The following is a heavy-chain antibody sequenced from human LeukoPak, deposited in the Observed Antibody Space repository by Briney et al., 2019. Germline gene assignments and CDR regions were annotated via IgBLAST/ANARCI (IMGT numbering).Heavy chain of an antibody. J-gene: IGHJ4*02. Sequence: KPSETLSLTCTVSGDSVSGISFYWSWIRQPPGKGLQYIGYIQYSGSTNYNPSLKSRVTISVDTSKNQFSLKLSSVTAADTAVYYCTRRCKDAYTLYCFDYWGQGTLVTVSS. CDR2: IQYSGST. CDR3: TRRCKDAYTLYCFDY. CDR1: GDSVSGISFY. D-gene: IGHD5-24*01. V-gene: IGHV4-61*01.